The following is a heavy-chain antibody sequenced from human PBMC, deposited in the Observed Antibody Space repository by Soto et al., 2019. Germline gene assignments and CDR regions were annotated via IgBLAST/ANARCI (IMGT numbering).Heavy chain of an antibody. CDR1: GFTFSNYD. CDR2: FSFDGSNK. J-gene: IGHJ4*02. CDR3: AKDFYTVRVPAAPRPHYFDF. V-gene: IGHV3-30*18. D-gene: IGHD2-2*01. Sequence: QVQLVESGGGVVQPGRSLRLSCAASGFTFSNYDMHWVRQAPGEGLEWVAVFSFDGSNKNYADSVKGRFTISRDNSKNSLFLQMNSLRTEDTAVYFCAKDFYTVRVPAAPRPHYFDFWGPGTRVTVSS.